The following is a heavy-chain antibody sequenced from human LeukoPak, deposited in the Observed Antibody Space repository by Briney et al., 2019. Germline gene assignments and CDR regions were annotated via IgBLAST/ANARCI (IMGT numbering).Heavy chain of an antibody. CDR2: INRNSGGT. D-gene: IGHD2-2*01. CDR1: GYTFTGYY. Sequence: EASVNVSCKASGYTFTGYYMHWVRQAPGQGLEWMGWINRNSGGTNYAQKFQGWVTMTRDTSISTAYMELSRLRSDDTAVYYCARWYCSSTSCYGFDPWGQGTLVTVSS. CDR3: ARWYCSSTSCYGFDP. J-gene: IGHJ5*02. V-gene: IGHV1-2*04.